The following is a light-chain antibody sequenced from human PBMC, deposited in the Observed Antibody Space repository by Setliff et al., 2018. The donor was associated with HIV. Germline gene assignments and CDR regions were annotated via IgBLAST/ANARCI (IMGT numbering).Light chain of an antibody. J-gene: IGLJ1*01. CDR3: ASSRRPATYV. CDR1: SSDVGGYDL. CDR2: DVS. V-gene: IGLV2-14*03. Sequence: QSVLTQPAPVSGSPGQSITISCIGTSSDVGGYDLVSWYQQRPGKAPKLIIFDVSERPSGVSHRFSGSKSGNTASLTISGLQTEDEADYFCASSRRPATYVFGIGTRSPS.